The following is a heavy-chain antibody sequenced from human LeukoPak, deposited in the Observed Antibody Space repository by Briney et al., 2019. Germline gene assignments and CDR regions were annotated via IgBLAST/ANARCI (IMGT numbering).Heavy chain of an antibody. Sequence: GGSLRLSCAASGFTFSSYWMSWVRQAPGKGLEWVANINKDGGEKYYVDSVKGRFTISRDNAKNSLYLQMNSLRADDTAVYYCARDRYYYDSSGYYSALDYWGQGTLVTVSS. D-gene: IGHD3-22*01. CDR3: ARDRYYYDSSGYYSALDY. CDR1: GFTFSSYW. J-gene: IGHJ4*02. CDR2: INKDGGEK. V-gene: IGHV3-7*03.